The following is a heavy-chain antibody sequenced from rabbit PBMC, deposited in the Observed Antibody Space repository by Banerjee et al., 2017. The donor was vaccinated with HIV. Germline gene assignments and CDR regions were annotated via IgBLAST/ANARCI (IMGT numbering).Heavy chain of an antibody. D-gene: IGHD6-1*01. CDR1: GFDFSSNA. Sequence: QEQLVESGGGLVQPEGSMTLTCKASGFDFSSNAMCWVRQAPGKGPEWIACIYNGDGSTYCASWGNGRFTISKSTSLNTVTLQMTSLTAADTATYFCARTFGASTYDTYYFNLWGPGTLVTVS. CDR2: IYNGDGST. CDR3: ARTFGASTYDTYYFNL. V-gene: IGHV1S47*01. J-gene: IGHJ4*01.